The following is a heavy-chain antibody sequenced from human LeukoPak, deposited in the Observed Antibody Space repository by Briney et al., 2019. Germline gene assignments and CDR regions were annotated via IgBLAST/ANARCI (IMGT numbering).Heavy chain of an antibody. V-gene: IGHV3-23*01. CDR1: GFTFSSYA. CDR3: AKTLQLWPTGDY. CDR2: ISGSGGST. J-gene: IGHJ4*02. Sequence: GGSLRLSCAASGFTFSSYAMNWVRQAPGKGLEWVSAISGSGGSTYYADSVKGRFTISRDNSKNTLYLQMNSLRAEDTAVYYCAKTLQLWPTGDYWGQGTLVTVSS. D-gene: IGHD5-18*01.